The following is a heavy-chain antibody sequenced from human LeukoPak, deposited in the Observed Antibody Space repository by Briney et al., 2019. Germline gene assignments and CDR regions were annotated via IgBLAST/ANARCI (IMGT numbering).Heavy chain of an antibody. CDR3: ARDRVFGERYYYYMDV. J-gene: IGHJ6*03. CDR1: GDTFTGYY. CDR2: INPNSGGT. D-gene: IGHD3-10*01. V-gene: IGHV1-2*02. Sequence: ASVKVSCKASGDTFTGYYIHWVRQAPGQGLEWMGWINPNSGGTNYAQKFQGRVTMTRDTSISTAYMELSRLRSDDTAVYYCARDRVFGERYYYYMDVWGKGTTVTISS.